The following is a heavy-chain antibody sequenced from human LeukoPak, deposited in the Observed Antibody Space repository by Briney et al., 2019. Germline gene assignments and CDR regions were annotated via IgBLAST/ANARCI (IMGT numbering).Heavy chain of an antibody. Sequence: SVKVSCKASGGTFSSYAISWVRQAPGQGLEWMGGIIPIFGTANYARKFQGRVTITTDESTSTAYMELSSLRSEDTAVYYCARAPVRFLEWKNWFDPWGQGTLVTVSS. CDR2: IIPIFGTA. CDR1: GGTFSSYA. V-gene: IGHV1-69*05. CDR3: ARAPVRFLEWKNWFDP. D-gene: IGHD3-3*01. J-gene: IGHJ5*02.